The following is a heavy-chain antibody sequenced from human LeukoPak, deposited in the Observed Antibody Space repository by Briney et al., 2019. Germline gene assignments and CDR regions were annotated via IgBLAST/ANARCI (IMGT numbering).Heavy chain of an antibody. Sequence: GGSLRLSCAASGFTFSSYGMHWVRQAPGKGLEWVAFIRYDGSNKYYADSVKGRFTISRDNSKNTLYLQMNSLRAEDTAVYYCAKEADKDYYYMDVWGKGTTVTVSS. V-gene: IGHV3-30*02. CDR1: GFTFSSYG. CDR3: AKEADKDYYYMDV. J-gene: IGHJ6*03. CDR2: IRYDGSNK. D-gene: IGHD3-9*01.